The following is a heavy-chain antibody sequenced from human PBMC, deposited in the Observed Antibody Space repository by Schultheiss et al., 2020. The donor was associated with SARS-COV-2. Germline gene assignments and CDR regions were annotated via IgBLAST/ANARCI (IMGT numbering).Heavy chain of an antibody. CDR3: AKDRTYSSGWYLSYNWFDP. CDR2: ISGSGGST. CDR1: GFTFGDYA. Sequence: GESLKISCTASGFTFGDYAMSWFRQAPGKGLEWVSTISGSGGSTYYADSVKGRFTISRDNSKNTLYLQMNSLRAEDTAVYYCAKDRTYSSGWYLSYNWFDPWGQGTLVTVSS. V-gene: IGHV3-23*01. D-gene: IGHD6-19*01. J-gene: IGHJ5*02.